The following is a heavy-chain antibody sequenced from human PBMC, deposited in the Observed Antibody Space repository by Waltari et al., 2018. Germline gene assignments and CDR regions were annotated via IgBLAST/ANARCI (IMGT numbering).Heavy chain of an antibody. D-gene: IGHD3-10*01. CDR2: ISWNSGSI. CDR3: AKDPVGEFDY. V-gene: IGHV3-9*01. CDR1: GFTFRSYS. Sequence: EVQLVESGGGLVKPGGYLRLSCAASGFTFRSYSMNWVRQAPGKGLELVSGISWNSGSIGYADSVKGRFTISRDNAKNSLYLQMNSLRAEDTALYYCAKDPVGEFDYWGQGTLVTVSS. J-gene: IGHJ4*02.